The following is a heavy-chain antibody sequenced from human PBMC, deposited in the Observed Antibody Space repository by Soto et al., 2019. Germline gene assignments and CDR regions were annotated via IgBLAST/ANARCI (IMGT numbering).Heavy chain of an antibody. J-gene: IGHJ5*02. CDR3: ARADGREFDYDDVWGTRGDWFDP. D-gene: IGHD3-16*01. CDR1: GASVTSGLYY. V-gene: IGHV4-61*01. CDR2: IYDGGGS. Sequence: QVQLQESGPGLVKPAETLSLTCSVSGASVTSGLYYWTWIRQPPGRGLEWMGFIYDGGGSNYSPSLRRRVTMSVDSSKNQFSLNLTSVTAADTAVYYCARADGREFDYDDVWGTRGDWFDPWGQGTLVTVSS.